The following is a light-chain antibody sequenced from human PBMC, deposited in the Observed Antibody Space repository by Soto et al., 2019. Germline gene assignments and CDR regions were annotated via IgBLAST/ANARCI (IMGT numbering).Light chain of an antibody. CDR2: EVS. V-gene: IGLV2-14*01. Sequence: QSVLTQPASVSGSPGQSITISCTGTGSDIGGYNYVSWYQQHPGKAPKVMIYEVSNRPSGVSNRFSASKSGNTASLTISGLQAEDVADYYCTSYTSSSSVVFGGGTKLTVL. CDR3: TSYTSSSSVV. J-gene: IGLJ2*01. CDR1: GSDIGGYNY.